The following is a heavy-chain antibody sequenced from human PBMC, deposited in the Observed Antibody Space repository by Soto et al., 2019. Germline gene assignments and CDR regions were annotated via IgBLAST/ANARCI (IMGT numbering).Heavy chain of an antibody. J-gene: IGHJ6*03. V-gene: IGHV4-59*08. D-gene: IGHD6-13*01. Sequence: SETLSLTCTVSGGSISSYYWSWIRQPPGKGLEWIGYIYYSGSTNYNPSLKSRVTISVDTSKNQFSLKLSSVTAADTAVYYCARHPIAAAAYYYYYYMDVWGKGTTVTVSS. CDR2: IYYSGST. CDR1: GGSISSYY. CDR3: ARHPIAAAAYYYYYYMDV.